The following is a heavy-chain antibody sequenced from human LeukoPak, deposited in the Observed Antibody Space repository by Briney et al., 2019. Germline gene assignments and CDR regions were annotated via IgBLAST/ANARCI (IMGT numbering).Heavy chain of an antibody. CDR1: GYTFTTYS. J-gene: IGHJ6*02. D-gene: IGHD4-17*01. V-gene: IGHV1-46*01. Sequence: ASVKVSCKASGYTFTTYSMHCVRPTPGRGREWGGIIDPAGGGTTYAQNFRGRVTMTTDTSTTTDYMELSSLRSEDTAVYYCARATEGTTVTATPLDVWGQGTTVTVSS. CDR3: ARATEGTTVTATPLDV. CDR2: IDPAGGGT.